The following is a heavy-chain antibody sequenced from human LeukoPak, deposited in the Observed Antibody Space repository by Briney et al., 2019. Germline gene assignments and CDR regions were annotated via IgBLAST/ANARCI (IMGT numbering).Heavy chain of an antibody. J-gene: IGHJ6*03. Sequence: GASVKVSCKASGGTFSSYAISWVRQAPGQGLEWMGGIIPIFGTANYAQKFQGRVTITADKSTSTAYMELSSLRSEDTAVYYCARGGPQLYYYSMDVWGKGTTVTVSS. CDR3: ARGGPQLYYYSMDV. CDR2: IIPIFGTA. D-gene: IGHD3-10*01. CDR1: GGTFSSYA. V-gene: IGHV1-69*06.